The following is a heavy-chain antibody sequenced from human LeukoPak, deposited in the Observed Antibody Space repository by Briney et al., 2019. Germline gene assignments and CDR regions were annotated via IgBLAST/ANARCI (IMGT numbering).Heavy chain of an antibody. CDR2: IYYSGST. CDR3: ATVSHHNMDV. CDR1: GGSISSSSYY. V-gene: IGHV4-39*01. Sequence: PSETLSLTCTVSGGSISSSSYYWGWIRQPPGKGLEWIGSIYYSGSTYYNPSLKSRVTISVDTSKNQFSLKLSSVTAADTAVYYCATVSHHNMDVWGKGTTVTVSS. J-gene: IGHJ6*03. D-gene: IGHD4-17*01.